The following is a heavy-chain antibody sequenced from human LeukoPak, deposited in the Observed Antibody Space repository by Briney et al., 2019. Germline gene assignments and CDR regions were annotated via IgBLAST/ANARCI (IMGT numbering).Heavy chain of an antibody. J-gene: IGHJ4*02. CDR2: INSDGSST. V-gene: IGHV3-74*01. D-gene: IGHD3-3*01. CDR3: ARASDFWSGYYSGDYPDY. Sequence: GGSLRLSCAASGFTFSSYWMHWVRQAPGKRLVWVSRINSDGSSTSYADSVKGRFTISRDNAKNTLYLQMNSLRAEDTAVYYCARASDFWSGYYSGDYPDYWGQGTLVTVSS. CDR1: GFTFSSYW.